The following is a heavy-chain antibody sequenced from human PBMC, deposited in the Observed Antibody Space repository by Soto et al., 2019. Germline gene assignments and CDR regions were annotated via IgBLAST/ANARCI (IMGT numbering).Heavy chain of an antibody. Sequence: EVQLVESGGGLVQPGGSLRLSCAAAGFSFSDHYMDWVRQTPGKGLEWVVRSRNKAKIYTTDYAASVKGRFTVSRDDSENSFYLQMNSLKTEDTAVYYCTRASTVAIDYWGQGTLVTVSS. V-gene: IGHV3-72*01. CDR3: TRASTVAIDY. CDR1: GFSFSDHY. D-gene: IGHD5-12*01. J-gene: IGHJ4*02. CDR2: SRNKAKIYTT.